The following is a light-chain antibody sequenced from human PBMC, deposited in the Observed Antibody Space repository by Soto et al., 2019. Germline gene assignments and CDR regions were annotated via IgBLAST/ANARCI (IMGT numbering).Light chain of an antibody. CDR3: SSYVGTTNLI. V-gene: IGLV2-23*02. CDR1: SSDFGSYDL. Sequence: QSALTQPASVSGSPGQSITISCTGASSDFGSYDLVSWYQHHPGKAPKLMIYEVNKRPSGVSNRFSGSKSGNTASLTISGLHAEDEADYYCSSYVGTTNLIFGGGTKVTVL. CDR2: EVN. J-gene: IGLJ2*01.